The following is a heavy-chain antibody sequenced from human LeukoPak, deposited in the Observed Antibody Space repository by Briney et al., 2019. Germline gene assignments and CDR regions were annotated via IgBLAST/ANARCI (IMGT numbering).Heavy chain of an antibody. CDR3: ARSNQADDY. Sequence: GGSLRLSCAAAGFTFSSYWMHWVRQVPGKGLVWVSRVNPGGSSTAYADSVEGRFSISRDNARNTLYLQMNSLRDEDTAVYYCARSNQADDYWGQGTLVTVSS. V-gene: IGHV3-74*01. J-gene: IGHJ4*02. CDR1: GFTFSSYW. CDR2: VNPGGSST. D-gene: IGHD4-11*01.